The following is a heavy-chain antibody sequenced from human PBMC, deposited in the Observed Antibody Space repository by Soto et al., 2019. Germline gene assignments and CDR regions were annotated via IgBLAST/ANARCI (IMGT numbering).Heavy chain of an antibody. J-gene: IGHJ6*02. V-gene: IGHV4-34*01. D-gene: IGHD2-15*01. CDR2: INHSGST. CDR1: GGSFSGYY. Sequence: QVQLQQWGAGLLKPSETLSLTCAVYGGSFSGYYWSWIRQPPGKGLEWIGEINHSGSTNYNPSLKSRVTISVDTSKKQFSLKLSSVTAADTAVYYCARRRIRGTYYYYGMDVWGQGTTVTVSS. CDR3: ARRRIRGTYYYYGMDV.